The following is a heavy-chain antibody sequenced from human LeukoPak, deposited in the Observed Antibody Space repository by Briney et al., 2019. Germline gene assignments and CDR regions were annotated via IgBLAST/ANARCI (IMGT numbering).Heavy chain of an antibody. J-gene: IGHJ4*02. V-gene: IGHV4-59*01. Sequence: SETLSLTCTVSGGSISSYYWSWIRQPPGKGLEWIGYIYYSGSTNYNPSLKSRVTISVDTSKTQFSLKLSSVTAADTAVYYCARFNYYGSGSYSDWGQGTLVTVSS. D-gene: IGHD3-10*01. CDR2: IYYSGST. CDR1: GGSISSYY. CDR3: ARFNYYGSGSYSD.